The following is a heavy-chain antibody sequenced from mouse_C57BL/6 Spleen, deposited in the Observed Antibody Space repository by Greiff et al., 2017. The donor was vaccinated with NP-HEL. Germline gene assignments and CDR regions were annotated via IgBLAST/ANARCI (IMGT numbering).Heavy chain of an antibody. CDR1: GYAFSSSW. V-gene: IGHV1-82*01. D-gene: IGHD1-1*01. CDR3: AREDTTVPLDY. J-gene: IGHJ2*01. Sequence: VQLQQSGPELVKPGASVKISCKASGYAFSSSWMNWVKQRPGKGLEWIGRIYPGDGDTNYNGKFKGKATLTADKSSSTAYMQLSSLTSEDSAVYFCAREDTTVPLDYWGQGTTLTVSS. CDR2: IYPGDGDT.